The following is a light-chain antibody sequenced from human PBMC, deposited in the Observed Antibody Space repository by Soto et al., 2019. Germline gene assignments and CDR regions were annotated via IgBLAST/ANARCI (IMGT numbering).Light chain of an antibody. Sequence: QSVLTQPASVSGSPGQSITISCTGTSSDVGGYEFVSWYQQRPGKAPKLVIYDVTYRPSGVSDRFSGSKSGNTASLTISGIQTEDEADYSCSSYTTTIVIFGGGTKLTVL. CDR3: SSYTTTIVI. V-gene: IGLV2-14*01. CDR1: SSDVGGYEF. J-gene: IGLJ2*01. CDR2: DVT.